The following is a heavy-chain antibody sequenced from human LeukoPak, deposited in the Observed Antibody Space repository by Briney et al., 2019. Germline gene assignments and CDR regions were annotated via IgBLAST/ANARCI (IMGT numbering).Heavy chain of an antibody. CDR2: IRYDGSNK. J-gene: IGHJ4*02. V-gene: IGHV3-30*02. CDR3: AKDMFRLLGDNDY. CDR1: GFTFSSYG. D-gene: IGHD2-15*01. Sequence: AGGSLRLSCAASGFTFSSYGMHWVRQAPGEGLEWVAFIRYDGSNKYYADSVKGRFTISRDNSKNTLYLQMNSLRAEDTAVYYCAKDMFRLLGDNDYWGQRTLVTVSA.